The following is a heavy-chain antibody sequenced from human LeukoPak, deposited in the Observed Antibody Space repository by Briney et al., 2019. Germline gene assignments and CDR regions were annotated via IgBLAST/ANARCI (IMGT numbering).Heavy chain of an antibody. Sequence: ASVKVSCKVSGYTFTAYYMHWVRQAPGQGLERMGRIDPNSGGTIYVHKFRGRVAMTKDTAISTAYMELSRLTSDDTAVYYCARTPDYSVTTWGQEPWSPSPQ. D-gene: IGHD4-11*01. V-gene: IGHV1-2*02. CDR3: ARTPDYSVTT. J-gene: IGHJ5*01. CDR1: GYTFTAYY. CDR2: IDPNSGGT.